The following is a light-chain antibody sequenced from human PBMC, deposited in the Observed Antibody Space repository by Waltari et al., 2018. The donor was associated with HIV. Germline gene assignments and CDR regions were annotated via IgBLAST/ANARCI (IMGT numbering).Light chain of an antibody. CDR3: MQSLQTPT. J-gene: IGKJ5*01. Sequence: DIVMTQSPLSLPVTPGEPASISCRSSPSLLHSEGNNYLEWYVQKPGQSPQLLIHLGSHRASGVPDRFSGSGSGTHFTLKITKVEAEDVGIFFCMQSLQTPTFGQGTRLDIK. CDR1: PSLLHSEGNNY. CDR2: LGS. V-gene: IGKV2-28*01.